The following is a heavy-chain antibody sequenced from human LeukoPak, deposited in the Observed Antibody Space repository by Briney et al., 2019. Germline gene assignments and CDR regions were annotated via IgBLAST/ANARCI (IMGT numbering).Heavy chain of an antibody. J-gene: IGHJ4*02. CDR1: GFTFSSYG. CDR2: IRYDGSNK. V-gene: IGHV3-30*02. Sequence: GGSLRLSCAASGFTFSSYGMHWVRQAPGKGLEWVAFIRYDGSNKYYADSVKGRFTISRDNSKNTLYLLMNSLRTEDTAVYYCASARGGIAARVGDFWGQGTLVTVSS. D-gene: IGHD6-13*01. CDR3: ASARGGIAARVGDF.